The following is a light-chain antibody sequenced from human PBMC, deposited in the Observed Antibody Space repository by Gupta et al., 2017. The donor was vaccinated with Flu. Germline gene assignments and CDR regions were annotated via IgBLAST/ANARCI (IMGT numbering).Light chain of an antibody. V-gene: IGKV1-27*01. CDR2: SAS. Sequence: DIQLTQSPSSLSASVGDRVTITCRGSQGISSYLNWYRQKPGKGPKLLIYSASNWQSGVPSRYSGSGCGKDLALTISSRQPEDVAAYYVQLTYNSAPITFGQGTQLEIK. CDR1: QGISSY. CDR3: QLTYNSAPIT. J-gene: IGKJ5*01.